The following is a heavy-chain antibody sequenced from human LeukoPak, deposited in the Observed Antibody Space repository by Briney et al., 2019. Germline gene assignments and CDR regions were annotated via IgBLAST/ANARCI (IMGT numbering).Heavy chain of an antibody. CDR3: AKDETISGVNYFYY. J-gene: IGHJ4*02. D-gene: IGHD3-3*01. CDR1: GFTFSNYA. CDR2: ILGSGGGT. Sequence: GGSLRLSCAASGFTFSNYAMSWVRQAPGEGLEWVSGILGSGGGTFYADSVKGRFTISRDNSENTLFLQMNSLRAEDTAVYYCAKDETISGVNYFYYWGQGTLVTVSS. V-gene: IGHV3-23*01.